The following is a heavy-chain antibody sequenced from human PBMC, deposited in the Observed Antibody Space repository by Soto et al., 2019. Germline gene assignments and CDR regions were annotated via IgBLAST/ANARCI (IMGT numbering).Heavy chain of an antibody. D-gene: IGHD3-10*01. CDR2: ISAYNGNT. CDR1: GYTFTSYG. J-gene: IGHJ6*02. V-gene: IGHV1-18*01. CDR3: ASSLYYGSGSNNYYYYGMDV. Sequence: GASVKVSCKASGYTFTSYGISWVRQAPGQGLEWMGWISAYNGNTNYAQKLQGRVTMTTDTSTSTAYMELRSLRSDDTAVYSCASSLYYGSGSNNYYYYGMDVWGQGTTVTVSS.